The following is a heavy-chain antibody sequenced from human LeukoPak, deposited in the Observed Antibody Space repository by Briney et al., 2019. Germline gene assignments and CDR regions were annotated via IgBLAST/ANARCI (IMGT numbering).Heavy chain of an antibody. CDR1: GFTFGDYG. V-gene: IGHV3-49*04. D-gene: IGHD3-10*01. CDR3: TGSFGELTFFDY. CDR2: IRSKTYGGTT. Sequence: PGRSLRLSCTASGFTFGDYGMSWVRQAPGKGLEWVGFIRSKTYGGTTEYAASVKGRFTISRDGSKSIAYLQMNSLKTEDTAVYYCTGSFGELTFFDYWGQGTLVTVSS. J-gene: IGHJ4*02.